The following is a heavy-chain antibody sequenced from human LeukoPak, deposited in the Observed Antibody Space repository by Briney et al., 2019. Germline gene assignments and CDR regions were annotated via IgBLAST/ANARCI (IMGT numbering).Heavy chain of an antibody. V-gene: IGHV1-69*01. J-gene: IGHJ4*02. CDR3: ARTPADDYGDDPFDY. CDR1: GGTFSSYA. D-gene: IGHD4-17*01. Sequence: ASVKVSCKASGGTFSSYAISWVRQAPGQGLEWMGGIIPIFGTANYAQKFQGRVTITADESTSTAYMELSSLRSEDTAVYYCARTPADDYGDDPFDYWGQGTLVTVSS. CDR2: IIPIFGTA.